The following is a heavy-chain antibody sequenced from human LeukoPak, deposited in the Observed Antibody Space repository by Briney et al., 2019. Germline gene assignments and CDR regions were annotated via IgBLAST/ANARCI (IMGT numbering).Heavy chain of an antibody. J-gene: IGHJ3*02. D-gene: IGHD3-22*01. CDR2: RLFTGSA. CDR3: ARGWEFYDSNGYVFDI. V-gene: IGHV4-59*01. Sequence: SETLSLTCTVSGGSINNYYCSWIRQSPGKGLEWIGSRLFTGSASYNSSLRSRATISMGTSKNQFSLKLTSVTAADTAVYYCARGWEFYDSNGYVFDIWGQGKMVSVAS. CDR1: GGSINNYY.